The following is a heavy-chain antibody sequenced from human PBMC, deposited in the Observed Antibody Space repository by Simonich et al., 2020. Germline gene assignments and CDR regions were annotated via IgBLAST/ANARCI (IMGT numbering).Heavy chain of an antibody. CDR1: GYSFTSYW. Sequence: EVQLVQSGAAVKQPGESLKISCKGSGYSFTSYWICWVRQMPGKGLELVGIIYPCYSDTRYSPSFQGQVTSSADKSISTAYLQWSSLKASDTAMYYCARQLNDFDIWGQGTMVTVSS. J-gene: IGHJ3*02. D-gene: IGHD1-1*01. CDR3: ARQLNDFDI. CDR2: IYPCYSDT. V-gene: IGHV5-51*01.